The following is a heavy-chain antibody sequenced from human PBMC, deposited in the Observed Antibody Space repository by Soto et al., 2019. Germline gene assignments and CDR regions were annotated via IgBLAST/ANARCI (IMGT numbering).Heavy chain of an antibody. D-gene: IGHD1-20*01. V-gene: IGHV4-39*01. CDR2: IYYSGST. CDR1: GGSISNSTYY. Sequence: QLQLQGSGPGLVKPSETLSLTCSVSGGSISNSTYYWGWIRQPPGKGLEWIGTIYYSGSTFYNPSLKSRDTISVDTSKNQFSLKLYSVTAADTAVYYCARRDNWSDGWYDPWGQGTLVTVSS. CDR3: ARRDNWSDGWYDP. J-gene: IGHJ5*02.